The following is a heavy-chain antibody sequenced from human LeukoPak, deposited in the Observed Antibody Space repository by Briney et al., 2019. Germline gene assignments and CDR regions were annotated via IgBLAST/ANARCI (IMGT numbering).Heavy chain of an antibody. CDR3: ARDPVVADYDFWGGFRNWFDP. Sequence: GRSLRLSCAASGFTFSSYAMHWVRQAPGKGLEWVAVISYDGSNKYYADSVKGRFTISRDNPKNTLYLQMNSLRAEDTAVYYCARDPVVADYDFWGGFRNWFDPWGQGTLVTVSS. CDR1: GFTFSSYA. V-gene: IGHV3-30-3*01. J-gene: IGHJ5*02. CDR2: ISYDGSNK. D-gene: IGHD3-3*01.